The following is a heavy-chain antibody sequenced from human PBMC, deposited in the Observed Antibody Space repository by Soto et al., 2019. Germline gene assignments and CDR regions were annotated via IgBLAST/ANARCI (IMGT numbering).Heavy chain of an antibody. CDR2: IYYIGNT. CDR1: GGSISSSNYY. V-gene: IGHV4-39*01. CDR3: AREDRTNGYNYDY. Sequence: PSETLSLTCSVSGGSISSSNYYWAWIRQPPGKGLEWIGRIYYIGNTYYNPSLKSRVTMSVDTSKNQFSLKVTSVTAADTAIYYCAREDRTNGYNYDYWGQGTLVTVSS. J-gene: IGHJ4*02. D-gene: IGHD1-1*01.